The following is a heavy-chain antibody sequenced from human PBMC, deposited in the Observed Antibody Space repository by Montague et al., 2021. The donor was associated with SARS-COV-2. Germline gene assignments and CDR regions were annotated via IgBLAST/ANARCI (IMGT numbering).Heavy chain of an antibody. D-gene: IGHD2-2*01. CDR1: GGSITNYY. V-gene: IGHV4-59*12. J-gene: IGHJ4*02. CDR2: IYYSATT. CDR3: ARGGTRDIVLVPSALDY. Sequence: SETLSLTCTVSGGSITNYYWTWIRQPPGRGLEWIGYIYYSATTNYNPSLKSRVTMSIDTSKNQFSLSLTSVTAADSAVYYCARGGTRDIVLVPSALDYWGRGIPVTVSS.